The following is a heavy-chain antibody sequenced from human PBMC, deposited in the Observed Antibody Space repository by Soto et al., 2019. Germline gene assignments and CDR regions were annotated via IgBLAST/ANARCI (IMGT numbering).Heavy chain of an antibody. Sequence: EVQLLESEGGLIQPGGSLRLSCAASGFTFGTYGMGWVRQAPGKGLEWVSTITNGNTYYAASVKGRFTISRDNSKNTLYLQMSSLRAEDTALYYCAKDKERGGYDSDFDSWGQGTLVTVSS. V-gene: IGHV3-23*01. CDR2: ITNGNT. J-gene: IGHJ4*02. D-gene: IGHD3-3*01. CDR3: AKDKERGGYDSDFDS. CDR1: GFTFGTYG.